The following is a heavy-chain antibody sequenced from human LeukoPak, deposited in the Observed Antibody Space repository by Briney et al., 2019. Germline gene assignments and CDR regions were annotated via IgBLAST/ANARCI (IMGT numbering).Heavy chain of an antibody. V-gene: IGHV1-18*01. J-gene: IGHJ5*02. D-gene: IGHD4-17*01. CDR3: ARAGYGDSDSGGRFDP. Sequence: ASVKVSCTASGYTFTSYGMSWVRQAPGQGLEWMGWISAYNGNTNYAQKLQGRVTMTTDTSTSTAYMELRSLRSDDTAVYYSARAGYGDSDSGGRFDPWGQGTLVTVSS. CDR1: GYTFTSYG. CDR2: ISAYNGNT.